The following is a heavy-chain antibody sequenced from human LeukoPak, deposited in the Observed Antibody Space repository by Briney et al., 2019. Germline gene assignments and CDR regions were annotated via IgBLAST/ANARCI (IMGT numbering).Heavy chain of an antibody. D-gene: IGHD3-10*01. J-gene: IGHJ5*02. CDR3: ARDLGRWFGEFSEWFDP. CDR1: GGSISSGDYY. V-gene: IGHV4-30-4*01. Sequence: NPSETLSLTCTVSGGSISSGDYYWSWIRQPPGKGLEWIGYIYYSGSTYYNPSLKSRVTISVDTSKNQFSLKLSSVTAADTAVYYCARDLGRWFGEFSEWFDPWGQGTLVTVSS. CDR2: IYYSGST.